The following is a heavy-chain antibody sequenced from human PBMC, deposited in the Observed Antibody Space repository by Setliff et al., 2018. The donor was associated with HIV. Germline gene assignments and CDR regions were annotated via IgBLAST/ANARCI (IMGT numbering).Heavy chain of an antibody. V-gene: IGHV2-5*02. CDR1: GFSLSTSGVG. D-gene: IGHD2-2*01. J-gene: IGHJ6*03. Sequence: GSGPTLVNPTQTLTLTCTFSGFSLSTSGVGVGWIRQPPGKALEWLALIYWDDDKRYSPSLESRLTITKDTSKNQVVLTMTNMDPADTATYYCAHSYCSSTSCYPHYYYYMDVWGKGTTVTVSS. CDR2: IYWDDDK. CDR3: AHSYCSSTSCYPHYYYYMDV.